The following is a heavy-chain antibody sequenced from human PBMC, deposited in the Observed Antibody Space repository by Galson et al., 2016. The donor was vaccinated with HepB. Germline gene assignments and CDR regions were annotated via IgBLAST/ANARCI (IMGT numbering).Heavy chain of an antibody. D-gene: IGHD3-3*01. CDR1: ADSISSRYW. CDR3: ARATNTWSSFDI. V-gene: IGHV4-4*02. Sequence: SETLSLTCTVSADSISSRYWWSWVRQPPGKGLEWIGEIFHSGSTNYNPSLGSRVTILVDKSKKHFYLKLTSVTAADTAVYYCARATNTWSSFDIWGQGTMVTVSS. J-gene: IGHJ3*02. CDR2: IFHSGST.